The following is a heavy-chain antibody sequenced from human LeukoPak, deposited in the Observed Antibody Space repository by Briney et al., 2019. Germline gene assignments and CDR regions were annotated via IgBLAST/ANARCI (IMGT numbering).Heavy chain of an antibody. D-gene: IGHD3-10*01. Sequence: ASVKVSCKASGYTFTSYAMHWVRQAPGQRLEWMGWINAGNGNTKYSQKFQGRVTITRDTSASTAYMELSSLRSEDTAVYYCASSYYYGSGSYGAFDIWGQGTMVTVSS. V-gene: IGHV1-3*01. CDR3: ASSYYYGSGSYGAFDI. CDR1: GYTFTSYA. J-gene: IGHJ3*02. CDR2: INAGNGNT.